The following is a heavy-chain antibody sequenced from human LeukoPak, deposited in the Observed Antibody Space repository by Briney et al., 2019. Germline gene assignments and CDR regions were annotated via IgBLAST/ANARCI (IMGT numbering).Heavy chain of an antibody. Sequence: ASVKVSCKASGYTFTSYGIIWVRQAPGQGLEWMGWISAYNGNTNYAQKLQGRVTMTTDTSTSTDYMELRSLRSDDTAVYYCARVGTAEHQFFDYWGQGTLVTVSS. V-gene: IGHV1-18*01. CDR2: ISAYNGNT. D-gene: IGHD1/OR15-1a*01. J-gene: IGHJ4*02. CDR1: GYTFTSYG. CDR3: ARVGTAEHQFFDY.